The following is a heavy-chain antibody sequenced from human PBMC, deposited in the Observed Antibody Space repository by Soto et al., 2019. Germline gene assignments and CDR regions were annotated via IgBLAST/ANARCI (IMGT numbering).Heavy chain of an antibody. Sequence: GGSLRLSCAASGFTFTRYSMNWVRQAPRKGLGWDPSISSTTNYIYYGDSMKGRSTISRDNAKNSLYLGMNSLRAEDTAVYYCARESEDLTSNFDYWGQGTLVTVSS. CDR2: ISSTTNYI. CDR1: GFTFTRYS. J-gene: IGHJ4*02. V-gene: IGHV3-21*06. CDR3: ARESEDLTSNFDY.